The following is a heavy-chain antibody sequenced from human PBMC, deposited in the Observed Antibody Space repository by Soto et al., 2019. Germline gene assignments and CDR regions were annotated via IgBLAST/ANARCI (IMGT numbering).Heavy chain of an antibody. D-gene: IGHD3-3*01. CDR1: GFSLTTSGVG. CDR3: AHRVLRTVFGLVTTTAIYFDF. J-gene: IGHJ4*02. V-gene: IGHV2-5*02. CDR2: IYWEDDK. Sequence: QITLNESGPTVVRPTETLTLTCRFSGFSLTTSGVGVGWIRQSPGKAPEWLALIYWEDDKRYSASLTSRLTITKDTSKNHVVLTVSDLDPTDTATYYCAHRVLRTVFGLVTTTAIYFDFWGQGTPVAVSS.